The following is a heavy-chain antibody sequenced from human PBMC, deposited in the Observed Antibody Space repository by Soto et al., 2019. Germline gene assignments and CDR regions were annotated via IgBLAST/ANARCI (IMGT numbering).Heavy chain of an antibody. J-gene: IGHJ4*02. CDR3: ARYYYDSSGYRFDY. Sequence: GGPRRLSCGASGFTFSSYSMNWVRQAPGKGLEWVSSISSSSSYIYYADSVKGRFTISRDNAKNSLYLQMNSLRAEDTAVYYCARYYYDSSGYRFDYWGQGTLVTVSS. V-gene: IGHV3-21*01. D-gene: IGHD3-22*01. CDR1: GFTFSSYS. CDR2: ISSSSSYI.